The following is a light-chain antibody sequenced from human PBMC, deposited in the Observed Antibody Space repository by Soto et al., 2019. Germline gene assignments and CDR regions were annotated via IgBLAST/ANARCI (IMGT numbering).Light chain of an antibody. J-gene: IGLJ1*01. CDR2: TND. V-gene: IGLV1-47*02. CDR3: AVWDDSLSAYV. CDR1: SSNIGINY. Sequence: QSVLTHPPSASGTPGQRVTISCSGSSSNIGINYVYWYQQRPGTAPKLLIYTNDQRPSGVPDRFSGSKSGTSASLAISGLRSEDEGDYYCAVWDDSLSAYVFGTGTKVTVL.